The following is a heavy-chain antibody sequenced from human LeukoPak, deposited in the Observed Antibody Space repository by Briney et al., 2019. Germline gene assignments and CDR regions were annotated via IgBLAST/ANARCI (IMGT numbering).Heavy chain of an antibody. CDR2: IYHSGST. V-gene: IGHV4-38-2*01. D-gene: IGHD1-26*01. CDR1: GYSISSGYY. J-gene: IGHJ4*02. Sequence: RPSETLSLTCAVSGYSISSGYYWGWIRQPPGKGLEWIGSIYHSGSTYYNPSLKSRVTISVDTSKNQFSLKLSSVTAADTAVYYCAGQDGGATDWGQGTLVTVSS. CDR3: AGQDGGATD.